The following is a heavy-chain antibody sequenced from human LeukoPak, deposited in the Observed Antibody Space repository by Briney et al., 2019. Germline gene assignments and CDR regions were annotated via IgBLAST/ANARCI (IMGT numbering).Heavy chain of an antibody. CDR1: GGSFSDYY. D-gene: IGHD5-24*01. CDR3: ARVGGEMATIRNWFDP. Sequence: SETLSLTCAVYGGSFSDYYWSWIRQPPGKGLEWIGEINHSGSTNYNPSLNSRVIMSVDTSKNQFSLKLSSVTAADTAVYYCARVGGEMATIRNWFDPWGQGTLVTVSS. CDR2: INHSGST. V-gene: IGHV4-34*10. J-gene: IGHJ5*02.